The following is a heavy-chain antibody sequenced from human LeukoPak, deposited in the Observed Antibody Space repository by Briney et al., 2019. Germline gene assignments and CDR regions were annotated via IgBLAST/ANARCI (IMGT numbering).Heavy chain of an antibody. Sequence: GGSLRLSCAASGFTFSSYGMHWVRQAPGKGLEWVAFIRYDGNNKYYADSVKGRFTSSRDNSKNTLYLQMNSLRAEDTAVYYCARDDAVTTSSPFDYWGQGALVTVSS. V-gene: IGHV3-30*02. J-gene: IGHJ4*02. D-gene: IGHD4-17*01. CDR3: ARDDAVTTSSPFDY. CDR1: GFTFSSYG. CDR2: IRYDGNNK.